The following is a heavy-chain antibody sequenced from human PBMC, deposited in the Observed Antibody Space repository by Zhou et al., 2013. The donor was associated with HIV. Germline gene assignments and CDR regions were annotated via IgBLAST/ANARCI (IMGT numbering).Heavy chain of an antibody. CDR2: VYTSGST. D-gene: IGHD4-17*01. Sequence: QVQLQESGPGLVKPSQTLSLTCTVSGGSISSGSYYWSWIRQPAGKGLEWIGHVYTSGSTNYNPSLKSRVTISVDTSENQFSLKLSSVTAADTAVYYCARDGGHDYADYWGQGTLVTVSS. CDR3: ARDGGHDYADY. V-gene: IGHV4-61*09. CDR1: GGSISSGSYY. J-gene: IGHJ4*02.